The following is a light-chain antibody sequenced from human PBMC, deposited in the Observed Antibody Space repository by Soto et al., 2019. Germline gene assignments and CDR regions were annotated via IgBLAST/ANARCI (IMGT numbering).Light chain of an antibody. CDR1: QSVSSY. Sequence: ETVLTQSPATLSLPPGERATLSCRASQSVSSYLVWYQQKPGLAPRLLIYDASNRATGIPARFSGSGSGTDFTLTISSLEPEDFAVYYCQQRSNWPLTFGGGTKVDIK. J-gene: IGKJ4*01. CDR2: DAS. V-gene: IGKV3-11*01. CDR3: QQRSNWPLT.